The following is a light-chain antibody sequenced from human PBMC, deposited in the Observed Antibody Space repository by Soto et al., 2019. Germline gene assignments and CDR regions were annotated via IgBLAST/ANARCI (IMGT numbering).Light chain of an antibody. CDR3: SSYTTSSTLV. V-gene: IGLV2-14*01. CDR2: EVS. CDR1: NSDIGGYNY. J-gene: IGLJ3*02. Sequence: QSALTQPASVSGSPGQSITISCTGTNSDIGGYNYVSWYQQHPGKAPKVMIYEVSHRPPWVSNRFSGSKSGNTASLTISGLQAEDEADYYCSSYTTSSTLVFGGGTKVTGL.